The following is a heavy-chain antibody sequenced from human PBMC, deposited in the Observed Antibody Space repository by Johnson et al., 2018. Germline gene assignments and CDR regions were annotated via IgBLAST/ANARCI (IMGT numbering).Heavy chain of an antibody. J-gene: IGHJ6*02. CDR2: SGGRGGRT. V-gene: IGHV3-23*01. CDR1: GFTFSSYA. Sequence: EVQLLESGGGLVQHGGSLRLSCAASGFTFSSYAMSWVRQAPGKGLEWVSASGGRGGRTYYADSVKGRFTISRDNSKNTPELQMNSLRAEDTSVDYCAKAGDSSGYAYYYYGMDVWGQGTTVTVSS. D-gene: IGHD3-22*01. CDR3: AKAGDSSGYAYYYYGMDV.